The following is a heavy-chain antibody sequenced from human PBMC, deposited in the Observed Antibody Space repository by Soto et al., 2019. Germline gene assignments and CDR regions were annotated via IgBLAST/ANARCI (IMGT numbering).Heavy chain of an antibody. CDR3: ARGLTMLRGVMDS. CDR2: IYYTGGD. D-gene: IGHD3-10*01. V-gene: IGHV4-31*03. J-gene: IGHJ4*02. Sequence: QVQLQESGPGLVKPSQTLALTCTVSGGSISGGGDYWTWIRQHPGKGLEWIGYIYYTGGDYYNPSLKSRAILSLDTSKSQFSLNLTSVTAADTAVYYCARGLTMLRGVMDSWGQGTLVTVSS. CDR1: GGSISGGGDY.